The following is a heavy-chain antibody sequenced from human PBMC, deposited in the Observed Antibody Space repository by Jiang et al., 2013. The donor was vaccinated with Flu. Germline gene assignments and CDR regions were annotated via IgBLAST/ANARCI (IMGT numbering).Heavy chain of an antibody. CDR2: ISGSGGST. J-gene: IGHJ3*02. V-gene: IGHV3-23*01. D-gene: IGHD1-26*01. CDR3: AKEGGLVSGSYDAFDI. Sequence: SAISGSGGSTYYADSVKGRFTISRDNSKNTLYLQMNSLRAEDTAVYYCAKEGGLVSGSYDAFDIWGQGTMVTVSS.